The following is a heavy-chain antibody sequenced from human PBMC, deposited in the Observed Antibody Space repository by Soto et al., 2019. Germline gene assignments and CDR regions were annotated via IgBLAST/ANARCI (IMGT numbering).Heavy chain of an antibody. D-gene: IGHD6-13*01. J-gene: IGHJ4*02. V-gene: IGHV3-21*01. CDR1: GFTFSSYS. CDR2: ISSSSSYI. Sequence: GGSLRLSCAASGFTFSSYSMNWVRQAPGKGLEWVSSISSSSSYIYYADSVKGRFTISRDNAKNSLYLQMNSLRAEDTAVYYCARALYSSPGRNYFDYWGQGTLVTVSS. CDR3: ARALYSSPGRNYFDY.